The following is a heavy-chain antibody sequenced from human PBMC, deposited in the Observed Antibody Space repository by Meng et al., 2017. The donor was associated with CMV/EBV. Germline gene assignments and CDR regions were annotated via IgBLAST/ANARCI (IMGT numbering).Heavy chain of an antibody. CDR1: GDSVSSNSAA. J-gene: IGHJ6*02. D-gene: IGHD5-24*01. Sequence: LRLSCAISGDSVSSNSAAWNWIGQSPSRGLEWLGRTYYRSKWYNDYAVSVKSRITINPDTSKNQFSLQLNSVTPEDTAVYYCARGRDRPYYYYGMDVWGQGTTVTVSS. V-gene: IGHV6-1*01. CDR3: ARGRDRPYYYYGMDV. CDR2: TYYRSKWYN.